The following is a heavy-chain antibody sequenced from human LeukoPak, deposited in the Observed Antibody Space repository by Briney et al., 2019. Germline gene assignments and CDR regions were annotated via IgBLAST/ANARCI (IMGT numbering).Heavy chain of an antibody. CDR2: IYYSGST. Sequence: SETLSLTCTVSGGSISSYYWSWIRQPPGKGLEWIGYIYYSGSTNYNPSLKSRVTISVDTSKNQFSLKLSSVTAADTAVHYCARDGHAGYYFDYWGQGTLVTVSS. CDR1: GGSISSYY. CDR3: ARDGHAGYYFDY. V-gene: IGHV4-59*01. J-gene: IGHJ4*02.